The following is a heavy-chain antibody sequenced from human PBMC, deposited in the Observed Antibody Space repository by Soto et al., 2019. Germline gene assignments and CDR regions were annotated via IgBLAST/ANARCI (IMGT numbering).Heavy chain of an antibody. J-gene: IGHJ6*02. CDR1: GGSIRSNNW. CDR3: ARVSGSYYYGMDV. V-gene: IGHV4-4*02. CDR2: IYHSGST. Sequence: SETLSLTCAVSGGSIRSNNWWSWVRQPPGKGLEWIGEIYHSGSTNYNPSLKSRATISVDKSKNQFSLKLSSVTAADTAVYYCARVSGSYYYGMDVWGQGTTVTVSS.